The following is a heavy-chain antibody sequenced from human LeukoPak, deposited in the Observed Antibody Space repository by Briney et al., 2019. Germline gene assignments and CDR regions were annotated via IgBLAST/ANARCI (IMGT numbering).Heavy chain of an antibody. D-gene: IGHD4-17*01. Sequence: GGSLRLSCAASGFTFSTSAMTWVRQAPGKGLEWVSGISPSGGATHYSDSVKGRFTISRDTSRNTLYLQMNSLRADDTAVYYCSKLGLTTVPSNYWGQGALVTVSS. V-gene: IGHV3-23*01. CDR3: SKLGLTTVPSNY. J-gene: IGHJ4*02. CDR2: ISPSGGAT. CDR1: GFTFSTSA.